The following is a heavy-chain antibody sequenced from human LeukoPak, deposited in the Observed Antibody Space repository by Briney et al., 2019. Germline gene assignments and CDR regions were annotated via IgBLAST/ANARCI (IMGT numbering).Heavy chain of an antibody. D-gene: IGHD5-12*01. CDR1: GFTFSSYS. CDR3: AKGGLVATIN. J-gene: IGHJ4*02. V-gene: IGHV3-21*04. CDR2: ISSSSSYI. Sequence: GGSLRLSCAASGFTFSSYSMNWVRQAPGKGLEWVSSISSSSSYIYYADSVKGRFTISRDKAKNSLYLQMNSLRAEDTAVYYCAKGGLVATINWGQGTLATVSS.